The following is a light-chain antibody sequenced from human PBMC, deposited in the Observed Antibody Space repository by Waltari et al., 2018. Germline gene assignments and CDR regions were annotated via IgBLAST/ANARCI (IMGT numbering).Light chain of an antibody. CDR2: QAS. V-gene: IGKV1-5*03. CDR1: QIISNL. J-gene: IGKJ3*01. CDR3: QQYNAYST. Sequence: DIQMTQSPSTLSASVGDRVTITCRASQIISNLLAWYQQKPGEAPRLIIYQASKLEDGVPSRFSGSGSGTEFTLTISSLQPDDFATYYYQQYNAYSTFGPGTKVEIK.